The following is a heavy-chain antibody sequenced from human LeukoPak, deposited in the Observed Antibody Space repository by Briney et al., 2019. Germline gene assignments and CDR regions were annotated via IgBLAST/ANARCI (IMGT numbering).Heavy chain of an antibody. CDR1: GFTFSSYA. D-gene: IGHD6-13*01. CDR3: SRGRWQQQPVFDY. CDR2: IRSKAYGGTT. V-gene: IGHV3-49*03. J-gene: IGHJ4*02. Sequence: GGSLRLSCAASGFTFSSYAMNWFRQAPGKGLEWVGFIRSKAYGGTTEYAASVKGRFTILRDDSKSIAYLQMNSLKTEDTAVYYCSRGRWQQQPVFDYWGQGTLVTVSS.